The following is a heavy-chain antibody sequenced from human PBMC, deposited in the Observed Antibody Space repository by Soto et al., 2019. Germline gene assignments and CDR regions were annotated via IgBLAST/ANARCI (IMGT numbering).Heavy chain of an antibody. D-gene: IGHD3-22*01. V-gene: IGHV1-69*13. CDR3: ARVGYYYDSSGYPIYWYFDL. Sequence: GASVKVSCKASGVTFSSYAISWVRQAPGQGLEWMGGIIPIFGTANYAQKFQGRVTITADESTSTAYMELSSLRSEDTAVYYCARVGYYYDSSGYPIYWYFDLWGRGTLVTVSS. CDR2: IIPIFGTA. J-gene: IGHJ2*01. CDR1: GVTFSSYA.